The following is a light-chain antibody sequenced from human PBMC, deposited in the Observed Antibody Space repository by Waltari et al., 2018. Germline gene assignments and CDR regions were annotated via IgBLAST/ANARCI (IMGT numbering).Light chain of an antibody. Sequence: EIVLTQSPGTLSLSPGERATLSCRASQSVSSSYLAWYQQKPGQAPMLLIYGASSRATGIPDRFSGSGSGTDFTLTISRLEPEDLAVYYCQQYGSSPTFGQGTKLHIK. J-gene: IGKJ2*01. CDR3: QQYGSSPT. CDR1: QSVSSSY. V-gene: IGKV3-20*01. CDR2: GAS.